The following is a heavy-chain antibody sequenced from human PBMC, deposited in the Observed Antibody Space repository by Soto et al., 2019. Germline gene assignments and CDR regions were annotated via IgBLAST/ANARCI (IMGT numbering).Heavy chain of an antibody. J-gene: IGHJ3*02. CDR1: GYTFTYRY. V-gene: IGHV1-45*02. Sequence: SVKVSCKASGYTFTYRYLHWVRQAPGQALEWMGWITPFNGNTNYAQKFQDRVTITRDRSMSTAYMELSSLRSEDTAMYYCARFSGSYDSSPDAFDIWGQGTMVT. CDR2: ITPFNGNT. D-gene: IGHD3-22*01. CDR3: ARFSGSYDSSPDAFDI.